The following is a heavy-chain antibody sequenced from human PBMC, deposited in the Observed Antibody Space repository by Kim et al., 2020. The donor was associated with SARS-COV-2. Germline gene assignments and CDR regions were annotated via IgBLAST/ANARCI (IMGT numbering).Heavy chain of an antibody. D-gene: IGHD6-19*01. CDR1: GFTFNDYY. J-gene: IGHJ4*01. Sequence: GGSLRLSCAASGFTFNDYYMTWIRQAPGKGLAWISYISSSCSYTKYADSVKGRFTISRANAKNSLYLQMNSLRAEDTAVYYCARVASGSTAWYYFDYWG. CDR3: ARVASGSTAWYYFDY. CDR2: ISSSCSYT. V-gene: IGHV3-11*03.